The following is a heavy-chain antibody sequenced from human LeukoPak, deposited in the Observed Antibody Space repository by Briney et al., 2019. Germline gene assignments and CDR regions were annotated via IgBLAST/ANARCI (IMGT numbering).Heavy chain of an antibody. V-gene: IGHV3-53*01. CDR3: ARQDRYRYYYDSSGHISH. CDR1: EFSVGSNY. CDR2: IYSGGST. D-gene: IGHD3-22*01. J-gene: IGHJ1*01. Sequence: GGSLRLSCAASEFSVGSNYMTWVRQAPGKGLECVSLIYSGGSTYYADSVKGRFTISRDNSKNTLYLQMNSLRAEDTAVYYCARQDRYRYYYDSSGHISHWGQGTLVTVSS.